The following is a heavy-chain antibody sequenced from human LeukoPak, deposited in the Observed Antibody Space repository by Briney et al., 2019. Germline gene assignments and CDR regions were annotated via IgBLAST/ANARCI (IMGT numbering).Heavy chain of an antibody. CDR3: ARITGPTRYYYNYMDV. CDR1: GYSISSGYN. CDR2: IYHSGST. V-gene: IGHV4-38-2*01. D-gene: IGHD1-20*01. Sequence: SETLSLTCAVSGYSISSGYNWGWIRQPPGKGLEWIGSIYHSGSTYYNPSLKSRVTISVDTSKNQFSLKLSSVTAADTAVYYCARITGPTRYYYNYMDVWGKGTTVTVSS. J-gene: IGHJ6*03.